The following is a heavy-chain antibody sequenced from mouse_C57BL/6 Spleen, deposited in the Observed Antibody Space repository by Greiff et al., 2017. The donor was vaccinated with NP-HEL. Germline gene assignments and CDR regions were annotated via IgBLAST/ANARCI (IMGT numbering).Heavy chain of an antibody. J-gene: IGHJ4*01. D-gene: IGHD1-1*01. Sequence: EVKLMESGAELVRPGASVKLSCTASRFNIKDDYMHWVKQRPEQGLEWIGWIDPENGDTEYASKFQGKATITADTSSNTAYLQLSSLTSEDTAVYYCTTGYGSSPLDYYAMDYWGQGTSVTVSS. V-gene: IGHV14-4*01. CDR1: RFNIKDDY. CDR3: TTGYGSSPLDYYAMDY. CDR2: IDPENGDT.